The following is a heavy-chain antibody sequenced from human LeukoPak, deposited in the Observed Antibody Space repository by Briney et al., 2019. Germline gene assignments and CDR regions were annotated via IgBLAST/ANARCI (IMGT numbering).Heavy chain of an antibody. CDR2: IIPIFGTA. D-gene: IGHD3-3*01. CDR3: AGVPLPSWSGYPSRYYYYMDV. J-gene: IGHJ6*03. CDR1: GGTFSSYA. V-gene: IGHV1-69*05. Sequence: SVKVSCKASGGTFSSYAISWVRQAPGQGLEWMGGIIPIFGTANYAQKFQGRVTITTDESTSTAYMELSSLRSEDTAVYYCAGVPLPSWSGYPSRYYYYMDVWGKGTTVTVSS.